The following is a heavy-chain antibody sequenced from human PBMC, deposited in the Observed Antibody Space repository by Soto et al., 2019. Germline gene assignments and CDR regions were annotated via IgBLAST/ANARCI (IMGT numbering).Heavy chain of an antibody. J-gene: IGHJ6*02. D-gene: IGHD3-16*01. CDR1: GGSISSYY. V-gene: IGHV4-59*01. Sequence: QVQLQESGPGLVKPSEXXSLTCTVSGGSISSYYWSXXXXXXXKGLEWIGYIYYSGSTNYNPSLKSRVTISVDTYKNQFSLKLSSVTAADTAVYYCARGLRYYYGMDVWGQGTTVTVSS. CDR2: IYYSGST. CDR3: ARGLRYYYGMDV.